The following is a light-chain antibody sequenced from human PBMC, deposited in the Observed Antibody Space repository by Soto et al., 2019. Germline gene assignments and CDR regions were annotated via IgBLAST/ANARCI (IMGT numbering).Light chain of an antibody. CDR3: QQRRNWPPWT. CDR1: QSVSNF. CDR2: DAS. J-gene: IGKJ1*01. Sequence: EIVLTQSPATLSLSPGERATLFCRASQSVSNFLAWYQQKPGQAPRLLIYDASNRATGIPARFSGSGSGTDFTLTISSLEPEDFAVYYCQQRRNWPPWTFGQGTKVEVK. V-gene: IGKV3-11*01.